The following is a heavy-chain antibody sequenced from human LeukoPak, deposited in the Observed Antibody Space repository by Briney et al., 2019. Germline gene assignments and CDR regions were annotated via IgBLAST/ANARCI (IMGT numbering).Heavy chain of an antibody. CDR1: GGSISSYY. Sequence: PSETLSLTCTVSGGSISSYYWSWIRQPPGKGLEWIGYIYYSGSTNYNPSLESRVTISVDRSKNQFSLKLSSVTAADTAVYYCARVLPGIAAGHYYYYIDVWGKGTTVTVSS. CDR3: ARVLPGIAAGHYYYYIDV. J-gene: IGHJ6*03. CDR2: IYYSGST. D-gene: IGHD6-13*01. V-gene: IGHV4-59*01.